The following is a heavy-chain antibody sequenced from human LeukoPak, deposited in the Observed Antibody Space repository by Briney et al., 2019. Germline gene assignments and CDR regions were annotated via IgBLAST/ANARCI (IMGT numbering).Heavy chain of an antibody. V-gene: IGHV4-59*01. CDR2: IYHSGTT. Sequence: PSETLSLTXTVSGGSITSYYWTWIRQPPGRGLEWIGCIYHSGTTNHNPSLKSRVTISVDTSKNQFSLKLSSVTAADTAVYYCARWGNGVDYWGQGTLVTVSS. CDR1: GGSITSYY. CDR3: ARWGNGVDY. D-gene: IGHD7-27*01. J-gene: IGHJ4*02.